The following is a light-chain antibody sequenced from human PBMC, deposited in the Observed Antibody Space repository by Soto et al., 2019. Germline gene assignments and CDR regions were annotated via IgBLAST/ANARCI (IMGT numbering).Light chain of an antibody. V-gene: IGKV1-39*01. Sequence: DIHLTQSPSSLSASVGDRVTISCRATQGIGTYLTWYQQKPGRAPNLLIYDASTLQTGAPSRFRGLASATDFTLTISSLQPEDVGTYFCQQTYSTPPWTFGQGTRVEI. CDR1: QGIGTY. CDR3: QQTYSTPPWT. CDR2: DAS. J-gene: IGKJ1*01.